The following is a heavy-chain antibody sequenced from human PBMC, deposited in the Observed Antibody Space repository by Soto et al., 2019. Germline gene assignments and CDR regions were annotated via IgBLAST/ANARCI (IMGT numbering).Heavy chain of an antibody. J-gene: IGHJ5*02. CDR1: GFTFSNYA. D-gene: IGHD2-15*01. CDR2: ITGNGGYT. V-gene: IGHV3-23*01. CDR3: AQCGASYTCIPTGFDP. Sequence: EVQLLESGGGLVQPGGSLRLSCEVSGFTFSNYAMAWVRQAPGKGLEYVSSITGNGGYTYYALSVKGRFTISRDNAKNTLYVQLNSLTSEDTATYSCAQCGASYTCIPTGFDPWGQGTLVTVSS.